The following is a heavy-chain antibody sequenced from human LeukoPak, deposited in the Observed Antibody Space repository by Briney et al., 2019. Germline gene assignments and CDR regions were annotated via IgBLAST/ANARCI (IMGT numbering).Heavy chain of an antibody. CDR1: GYSFTSYW. CDR3: ARRTPEYSNRWYFDL. CDR2: IFPGDSDT. V-gene: IGHV5-51*01. Sequence: GESLKISCKGSGYSFTSYWIGWVRQMPGKGLGWMGIIFPGDSDTRYSPAFQGQVTISVDKSINTAFVQWSSLKASDTAIYYCARRTPEYSNRWYFDLWGRGTLVTVSS. D-gene: IGHD6-6*01. J-gene: IGHJ2*01.